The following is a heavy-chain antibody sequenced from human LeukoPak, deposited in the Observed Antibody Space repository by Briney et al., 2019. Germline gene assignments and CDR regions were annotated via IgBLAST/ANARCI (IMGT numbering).Heavy chain of an antibody. CDR2: ISKSGDST. CDR1: GFTFNNYA. Sequence: GGSLRLSCAASGFTFNNYAMSWVRQAPGKGLEWVSGISKSGDSTYYADSVKGRFTISRDNSKNTLYLQMNSLRAEDTAVYYCAKEEEYYFDYWGQGALVTVSS. J-gene: IGHJ4*02. V-gene: IGHV3-23*01. CDR3: AKEEEYYFDY.